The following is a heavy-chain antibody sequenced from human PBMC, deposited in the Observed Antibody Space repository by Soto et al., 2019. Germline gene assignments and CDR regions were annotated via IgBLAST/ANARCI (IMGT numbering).Heavy chain of an antibody. CDR2: MNPNSGNT. D-gene: IGHD2-21*01. CDR3: AREIARSPDF. J-gene: IGHJ4*02. CDR1: ACPFPSYD. Sequence: SGHVCCEASACPFPSYDINWVRQATGQGLEWMGWMNPNSGNTGYAQKFQGRVTMTRNTSISTAYMELSSLRSEDTAVYYCAREIARSPDFWGQGTLVTVSS. V-gene: IGHV1-8*01.